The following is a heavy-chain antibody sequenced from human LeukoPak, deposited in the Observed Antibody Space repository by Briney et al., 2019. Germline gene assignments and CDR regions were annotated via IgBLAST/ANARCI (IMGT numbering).Heavy chain of an antibody. J-gene: IGHJ4*02. CDR3: ARGWAFDFAGYYFALVY. D-gene: IGHD3-22*01. Sequence: ASVKVSCKASGYTFTSYYMHWVRQAPGQGLEWMGWINPNSGGTNYTQKFQGRVTMTRDTSISTAYMELRRLTSDDTAVYYCARGWAFDFAGYYFALVYWGQGTLVPVSS. CDR2: INPNSGGT. V-gene: IGHV1-2*02. CDR1: GYTFTSYY.